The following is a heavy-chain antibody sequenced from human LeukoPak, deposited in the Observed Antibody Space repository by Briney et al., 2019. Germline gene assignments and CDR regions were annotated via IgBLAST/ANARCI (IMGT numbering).Heavy chain of an antibody. D-gene: IGHD4-17*01. CDR3: ATWGRFPMTTVTSYHYYYMDV. V-gene: IGHV1-69*13. Sequence: ASVEVSCKASGGTFSSYAISWVRQAPGQGLEWMGGIIPIFGTANYAQKFQGRVTITADESTSTAYMELSSLRSEDTAVYYCATWGRFPMTTVTSYHYYYMDVWGKGTTVTVSS. CDR2: IIPIFGTA. CDR1: GGTFSSYA. J-gene: IGHJ6*03.